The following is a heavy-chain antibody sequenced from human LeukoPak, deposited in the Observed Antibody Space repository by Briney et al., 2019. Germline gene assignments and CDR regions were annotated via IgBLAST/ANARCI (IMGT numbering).Heavy chain of an antibody. Sequence: PSETLSLTCTVSGGSISSYYWSWIRQPPGKGLEWIGYIYYSGSTNYNPSLKSRVTISVDTSKNQFSLKLSSVTATDTAVYYCARMGDCSSTSRTPRYYYYGMDVWGKGTTVTVSS. CDR1: GGSISSYY. CDR3: ARMGDCSSTSRTPRYYYYGMDV. J-gene: IGHJ6*04. V-gene: IGHV4-59*01. D-gene: IGHD2-2*01. CDR2: IYYSGST.